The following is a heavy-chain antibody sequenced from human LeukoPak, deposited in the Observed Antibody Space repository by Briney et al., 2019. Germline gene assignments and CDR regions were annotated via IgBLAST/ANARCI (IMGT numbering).Heavy chain of an antibody. J-gene: IGHJ4*02. Sequence: TGGSLRLSCAASGFTFSSYGMRWVRQAPGKGLEWVAFIRYDGSNKYYADSVKGRFTISRDNSKNTLYLQMNSLRAEDTAVYYCAKDSRGYSYGYGGNYFDYWGQGTLVTVSS. D-gene: IGHD5-18*01. CDR3: AKDSRGYSYGYGGNYFDY. V-gene: IGHV3-30*02. CDR2: IRYDGSNK. CDR1: GFTFSSYG.